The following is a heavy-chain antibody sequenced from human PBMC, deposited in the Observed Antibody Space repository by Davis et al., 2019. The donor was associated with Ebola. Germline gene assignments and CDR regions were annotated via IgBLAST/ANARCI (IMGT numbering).Heavy chain of an antibody. D-gene: IGHD4-23*01. CDR2: FHGGGDT. J-gene: IGHJ6*03. CDR3: ARGGNSIIRDYYYMDV. V-gene: IGHV3-66*02. Sequence: PGGSLRLSCAASGFTFSDYYMSWIRQAPGKGLEWVSVFHGGGDTYYADSVKGRFTISRDNSKNTLYLQMNSLRAEDTAVYYCARGGNSIIRDYYYMDVWGKGTTVTVSS. CDR1: GFTFSDYY.